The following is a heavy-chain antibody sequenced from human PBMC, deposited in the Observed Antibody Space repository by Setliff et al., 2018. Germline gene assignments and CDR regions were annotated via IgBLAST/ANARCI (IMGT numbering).Heavy chain of an antibody. J-gene: IGHJ4*02. V-gene: IGHV5-51*01. CDR3: ARSLVGATYSVXFDY. D-gene: IGHD1-26*01. Sequence: GESLTISCKGSGYSFSNFWIGWVRQMPGKGLEWMGIIYPGDSHTRYSPSFQXXVTMSXXXXXXXXXXXXXXXXXXXXXXXXCARSLVGATYSVXFDYWGQGALVTVSS. CDR2: IYPGDSHT. CDR1: GYSFSNFW.